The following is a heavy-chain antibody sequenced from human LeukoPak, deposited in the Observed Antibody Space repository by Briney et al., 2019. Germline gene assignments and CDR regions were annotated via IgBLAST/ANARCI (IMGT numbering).Heavy chain of an antibody. V-gene: IGHV3-23*01. CDR3: TKDHGSYGSGSLLFDY. CDR2: VSGSGVST. D-gene: IGHD3-10*01. CDR1: GFTFSSYA. J-gene: IGHJ4*02. Sequence: GGSLRLSCAASGFTFSSYAMNWVRQAPGRGLEWVASVSGSGVSTYYADSVKGRFTISRDNSRNTLYLQMNSLRAEDTAAYYCTKDHGSYGSGSLLFDYWGQGTLVTVSS.